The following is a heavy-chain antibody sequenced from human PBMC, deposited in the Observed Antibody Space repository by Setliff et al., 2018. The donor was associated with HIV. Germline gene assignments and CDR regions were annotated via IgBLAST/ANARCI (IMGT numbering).Heavy chain of an antibody. CDR2: INQEGSEK. Sequence: SLRLSCAASGFTFSSYWMSWVRQAPGKGLEWVANINQEGSEKYYVDSVRGRFTISRDNAKNSLYLQMNGLRADDAAVYFCARDSSGSYYNVYYYYYYYMDVWGKGTTVTVSS. CDR1: GFTFSSYW. V-gene: IGHV3-7*01. J-gene: IGHJ6*03. D-gene: IGHD3-10*01. CDR3: ARDSSGSYYNVYYYYYYYMDV.